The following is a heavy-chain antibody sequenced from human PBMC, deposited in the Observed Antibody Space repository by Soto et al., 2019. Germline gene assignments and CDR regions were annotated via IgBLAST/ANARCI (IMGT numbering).Heavy chain of an antibody. D-gene: IGHD1-1*01. Sequence: QVQLQESGPGLVKPSQTLSLTCTVSGGSISSGGYYWSWIRQHPGKGLEWIGYIHYSGNTLYNPSLKSRVTMSVDTSKIQVSLKLSSVTAADTAVYYCAKAIGIDVSGFDPWGQGTLVPVSS. CDR3: AKAIGIDVSGFDP. CDR2: IHYSGNT. J-gene: IGHJ5*02. V-gene: IGHV4-31*03. CDR1: GGSISSGGYY.